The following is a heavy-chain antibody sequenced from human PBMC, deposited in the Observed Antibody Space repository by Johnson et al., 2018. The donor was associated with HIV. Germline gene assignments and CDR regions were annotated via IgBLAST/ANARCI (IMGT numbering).Heavy chain of an antibody. V-gene: IGHV3-30-3*01. CDR2: ISYDGNYE. D-gene: IGHD3-3*01. J-gene: IGHJ3*02. CDR1: GFTFSNHA. CDR3: ARAQHYDFWSGYYGEAFDI. Sequence: VQLVESGGGLVQPGGSLRLSCAASGFTFSNHAMHWVRQAPGKGLEWVAVISYDGNYEYYGDSVKGRFTISRDNSKYTLHLQMNSLRAEDTAMYYCARAQHYDFWSGYYGEAFDIWGQGTMVTVSS.